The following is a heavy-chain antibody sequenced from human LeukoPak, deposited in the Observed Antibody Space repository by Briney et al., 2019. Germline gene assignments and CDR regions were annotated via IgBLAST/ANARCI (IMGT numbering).Heavy chain of an antibody. J-gene: IGHJ4*02. CDR2: IIPIFGIA. Sequence: GPSVKVSCKASGGTFSSYAISWVRQAPGQGLEWMGRIIPIFGIANYAQKFQGRVTITADKSTSTAYMELSSLRSEDTAVYYCARDRDYYDSSGYFAYWGQGTLVTVSS. D-gene: IGHD3-22*01. V-gene: IGHV1-69*04. CDR3: ARDRDYYDSSGYFAY. CDR1: GGTFSSYA.